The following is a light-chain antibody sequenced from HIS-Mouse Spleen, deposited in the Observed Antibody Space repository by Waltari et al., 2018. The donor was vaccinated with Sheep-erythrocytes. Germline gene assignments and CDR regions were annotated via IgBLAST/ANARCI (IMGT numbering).Light chain of an antibody. CDR1: SSDVGGYNY. J-gene: IGLJ2*01. CDR3: SSYTSSSTQV. Sequence: QSALTQPASVSGSPGQSITISCTGTSSDVGGYNYVSWYQQHPGKAPKRMIYEVSTRPAGVSNRFSGSKSGNTASLTISGLQAEDEADYYCSSYTSSSTQVFGGGTKLTVL. V-gene: IGLV2-14*01. CDR2: EVS.